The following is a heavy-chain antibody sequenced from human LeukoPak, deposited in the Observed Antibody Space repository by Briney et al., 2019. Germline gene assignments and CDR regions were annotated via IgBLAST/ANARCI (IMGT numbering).Heavy chain of an antibody. Sequence: ASVKVSCKASGYTFTSYDINWVRQATGQGLEWMGWMNPNSGNTGYAQKFQGRVTMTRNTSISTAYMELSSLRAEDTAVYYCARVYSGYDSRALYYYYGMDVWGQGTTVTVSS. V-gene: IGHV1-8*01. CDR2: MNPNSGNT. J-gene: IGHJ6*02. CDR1: GYTFTSYD. D-gene: IGHD5-12*01. CDR3: ARVYSGYDSRALYYYYGMDV.